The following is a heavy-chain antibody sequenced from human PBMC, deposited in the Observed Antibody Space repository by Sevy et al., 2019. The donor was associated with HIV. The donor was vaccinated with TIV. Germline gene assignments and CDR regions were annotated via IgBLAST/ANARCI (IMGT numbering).Heavy chain of an antibody. D-gene: IGHD3-22*01. CDR3: AKEGGGYNYDSSGLFDY. CDR1: GFTFSNHG. Sequence: GGSLRLSCAASGFTFSNHGMHWVRQAPGKGLEWVAFIRYDGSNEYYGDSVKGRFTISRDNSKNTLYLQMNSLRAEDTAVYYCAKEGGGYNYDSSGLFDYWGQGTLVTVSS. CDR2: IRYDGSNE. V-gene: IGHV3-30*02. J-gene: IGHJ4*02.